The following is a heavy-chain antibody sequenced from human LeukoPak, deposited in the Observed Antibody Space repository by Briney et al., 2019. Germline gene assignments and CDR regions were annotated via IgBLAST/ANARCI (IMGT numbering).Heavy chain of an antibody. CDR2: INPNSGGT. CDR3: ARESLGYGAEKANAFDI. V-gene: IGHV1-2*02. J-gene: IGHJ3*02. Sequence: ASVKVSCKASGYTLTGYYMHWVRQAPGQGLEWMGWINPNSGGTNYAQKFQGRVTMTRDTSISTAYMELSRLRSDDTAVYYCARESLGYGAEKANAFDIWGQGTMVTVSS. D-gene: IGHD4-17*01. CDR1: GYTLTGYY.